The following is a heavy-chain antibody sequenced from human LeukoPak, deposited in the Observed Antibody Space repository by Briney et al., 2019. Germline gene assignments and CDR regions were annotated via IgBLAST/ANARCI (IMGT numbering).Heavy chain of an antibody. V-gene: IGHV3-21*01. J-gene: IGHJ4*02. Sequence: GGSLRLSCAASGFTFSSYSMYWVRQAPGKGLEWVSSISSSSSYIYYADSVKGRFTISRDNAKNSLYLQMNSLRAEDTAVYYCARGAFAGGDFDYWGQGTLVTVSS. D-gene: IGHD3-16*01. CDR3: ARGAFAGGDFDY. CDR2: ISSSSSYI. CDR1: GFTFSSYS.